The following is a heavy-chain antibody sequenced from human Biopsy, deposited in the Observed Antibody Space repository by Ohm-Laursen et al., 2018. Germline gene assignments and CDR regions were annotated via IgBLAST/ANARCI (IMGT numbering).Heavy chain of an antibody. V-gene: IGHV1-69*05. CDR3: ARGGSFLPSEYFHH. Sequence: SVKVSCKASGGTFINYAISWVRQAPGQGLEWMGGIIPMFGTANYAQMFQGRITMTRNTSISTAYMELRSLRSDDTAVYYCARGGSFLPSEYFHHWGQGTLVTVSS. CDR1: GGTFINYA. CDR2: IIPMFGTA. J-gene: IGHJ1*01. D-gene: IGHD3-16*01.